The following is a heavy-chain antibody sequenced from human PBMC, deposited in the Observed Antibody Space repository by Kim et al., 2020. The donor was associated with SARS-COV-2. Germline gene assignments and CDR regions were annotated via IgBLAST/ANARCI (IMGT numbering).Heavy chain of an antibody. CDR3: VKGERSITIRNWFDP. D-gene: IGHD3-10*01. Sequence: GGSLRLSCSASGFTFSSYAMHWVRQAPGKGLEYVSAISSNGGSTYYADSVKGRFTISRDNSKNTLYLQMSSVRAEDTAVYYCVKGERSITIRNWFDPWGQGTLVTVSS. V-gene: IGHV3-64D*09. CDR2: ISSNGGST. CDR1: GFTFSSYA. J-gene: IGHJ5*02.